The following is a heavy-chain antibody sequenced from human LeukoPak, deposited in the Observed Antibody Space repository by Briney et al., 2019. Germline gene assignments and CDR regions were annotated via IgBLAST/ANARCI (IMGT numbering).Heavy chain of an antibody. Sequence: GGSLRLSCAASGFTFSSYWMSWVRQAPGKGLEWVANIKQDGSEKYYVDSVRGRFTISRDNAKNSLYLQMNSLRAEDTAVYYCARDGENWNYGNFDYWGQGTLVTVSS. CDR3: ARDGENWNYGNFDY. CDR2: IKQDGSEK. V-gene: IGHV3-7*01. CDR1: GFTFSSYW. J-gene: IGHJ4*02. D-gene: IGHD1-7*01.